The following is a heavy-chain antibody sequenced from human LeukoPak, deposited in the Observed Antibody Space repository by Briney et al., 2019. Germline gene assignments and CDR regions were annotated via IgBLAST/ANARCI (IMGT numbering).Heavy chain of an antibody. CDR3: ARASVVTSGSFDY. D-gene: IGHD3-10*01. Sequence: PGGSLRLSCAASGFTLRSHWMHWVRQPPGKGLVWVSRINYDGSSTAYADSVKGRFTISRDSANNTLYLQMNSLRAEDTAVYYCARASVVTSGSFDYWGQGTLVTVSA. V-gene: IGHV3-74*01. CDR2: INYDGSST. J-gene: IGHJ4*02. CDR1: GFTLRSHW.